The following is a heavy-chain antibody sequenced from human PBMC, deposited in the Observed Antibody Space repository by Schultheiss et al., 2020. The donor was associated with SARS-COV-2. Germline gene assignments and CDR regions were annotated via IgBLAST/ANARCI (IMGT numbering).Heavy chain of an antibody. CDR1: GGSFSGYY. CDR2: INHSGTT. Sequence: SETLSLTCAVYGGSFSGYYWSWIRQPPGKGLEWIGEINHSGTTNYKPSLKSRVTISVDTSKNQFSLKLSSVTAADTAVYYCARGGYYYDSSGRLDYWGQGSLVTVSS. V-gene: IGHV4-34*01. CDR3: ARGGYYYDSSGRLDY. D-gene: IGHD3-22*01. J-gene: IGHJ4*02.